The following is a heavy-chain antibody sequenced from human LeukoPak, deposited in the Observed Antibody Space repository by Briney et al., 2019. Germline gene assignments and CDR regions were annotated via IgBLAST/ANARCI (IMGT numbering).Heavy chain of an antibody. CDR1: GFTLRTYA. CDR2: ISGSGGST. V-gene: IGHV3-23*01. CDR3: AKDRRYRIAAADENWFDP. D-gene: IGHD6-13*01. J-gene: IGHJ5*02. Sequence: SGGSLRLSCAASGFTLRTYAMHWVRQAPGKGLEWVSAISGSGGSTYYADSVKGRFTISRDNSKNTLYLQMNSLRAEDTAVYYCAKDRRYRIAAADENWFDPWGQGTLVTVSS.